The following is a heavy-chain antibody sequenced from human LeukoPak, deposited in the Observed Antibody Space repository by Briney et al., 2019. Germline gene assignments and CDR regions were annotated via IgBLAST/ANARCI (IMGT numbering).Heavy chain of an antibody. D-gene: IGHD3-16*01. Sequence: GGSLSLSCAAPGFTFSSHGLNWVRQPPGKGLEWVSGISPSGGITYYTDSVKGRFTISRDNSKNTQSLQMNSLRAEDTAVYYCAKDDDWGRYKHWGQGTLVTVSS. J-gene: IGHJ1*01. CDR2: ISPSGGIT. CDR1: GFTFSSHG. CDR3: AKDDDWGRYKH. V-gene: IGHV3-23*01.